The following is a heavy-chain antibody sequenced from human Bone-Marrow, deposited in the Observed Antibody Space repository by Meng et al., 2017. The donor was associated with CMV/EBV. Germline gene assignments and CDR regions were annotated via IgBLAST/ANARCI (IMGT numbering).Heavy chain of an antibody. CDR2: INHSGST. CDR1: GGSSSGYY. Sequence: GSLRLSCAVYGGSSSGYYWSWNRPPPGKGLEWIGEINHSGSTNSNPSLKSRVTISVDTSKNQFSLKLSSVTAADTAVYYCARGAEYDILTGSSWYFDLWGRGTLVTVYS. D-gene: IGHD3-9*01. V-gene: IGHV4-34*01. J-gene: IGHJ2*01. CDR3: ARGAEYDILTGSSWYFDL.